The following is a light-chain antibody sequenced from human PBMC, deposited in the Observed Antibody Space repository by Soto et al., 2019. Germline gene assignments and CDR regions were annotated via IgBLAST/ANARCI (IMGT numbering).Light chain of an antibody. CDR1: SSNIGAGYD. CDR3: QSYDSSLSVV. CDR2: GNS. J-gene: IGLJ2*01. Sequence: QSVLTQPPSVSWAPGQRVTISCTGSSSNIGAGYDVHWYQQLPGTAPKLLIYGNSNRPSGVPDRFSGSKSSTSASLAITGLEDEDEADYYCQSYDSSLSVVFGGGTKLTV. V-gene: IGLV1-40*01.